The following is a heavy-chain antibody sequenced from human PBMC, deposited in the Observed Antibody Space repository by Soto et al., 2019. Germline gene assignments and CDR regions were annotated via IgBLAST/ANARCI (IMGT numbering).Heavy chain of an antibody. CDR1: GFTFSSYA. D-gene: IGHD2-2*01. V-gene: IGHV3-30-3*01. J-gene: IGHJ4*02. CDR3: ARDSFPAVVVPAASLIDY. CDR2: ISYDGSNK. Sequence: VGSLRLSGAASGFTFSSYAMHWVRQAPGKGLEWVAVISYDGSNKYYADSVKGRFTISRDNSKNTLYLQMNSLRAEDTAVYYCARDSFPAVVVPAASLIDYWGQGTLVTVSS.